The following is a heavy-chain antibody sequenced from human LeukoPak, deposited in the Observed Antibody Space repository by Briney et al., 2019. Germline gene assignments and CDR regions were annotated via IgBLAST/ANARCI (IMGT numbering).Heavy chain of an antibody. D-gene: IGHD2/OR15-2a*01. CDR1: GYSFTSYW. V-gene: IGHV5-51*01. CDR2: IYPGDSDT. Sequence: GESLKISCKGSGYSFTSYWIGWVRQMPGKGLEWMGIIYPGDSDTRYSPSFQGQVTISADESISTAYLQWSSLKASDTAMYYCARIGAVNDYYYYYGMDVWGQGTTVTVSS. J-gene: IGHJ6*02. CDR3: ARIGAVNDYYYYYGMDV.